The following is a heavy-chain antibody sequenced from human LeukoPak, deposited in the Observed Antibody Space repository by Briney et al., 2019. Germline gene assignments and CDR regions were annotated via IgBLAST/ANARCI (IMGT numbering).Heavy chain of an antibody. CDR3: ARVAGYDFWSGYYEH. D-gene: IGHD3-3*01. CDR1: GGSISSYY. Sequence: PSETLSLTCTVSGGSISSYYWSWIRQPPGKGLEWIGYIYYSGSTNYNPSLKSRVTISVGTSKNQFSLKLSSVTAADTAVYYCARVAGYDFWSGYYEHWGQGTLVTVSS. CDR2: IYYSGST. V-gene: IGHV4-59*01. J-gene: IGHJ1*01.